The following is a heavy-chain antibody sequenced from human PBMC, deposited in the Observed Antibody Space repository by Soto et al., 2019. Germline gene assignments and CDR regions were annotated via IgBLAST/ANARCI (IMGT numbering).Heavy chain of an antibody. J-gene: IGHJ6*03. CDR1: GYTFTSYG. CDR3: TRVGVTMAARDYYYMDV. D-gene: IGHD3-3*01. CDR2: ISAYSGNT. Sequence: ASVKVSCKASGYTFTSYGISWVRQAPGQGLEWMGWISAYSGNTNYAQKLQGRVTMTTDTSTSTAYMELRSLRSDDTAVYYCTRVGVTMAARDYYYMDVWGKGTTVTVSS. V-gene: IGHV1-18*01.